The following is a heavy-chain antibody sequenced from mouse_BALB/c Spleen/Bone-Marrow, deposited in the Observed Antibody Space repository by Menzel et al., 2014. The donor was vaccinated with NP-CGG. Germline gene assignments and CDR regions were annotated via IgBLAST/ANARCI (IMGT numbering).Heavy chain of an antibody. CDR1: GYTFTSYT. D-gene: IGHD2-14*01. Sequence: VQLQESGAELARPGASVEMSCKASGYTFTSYTMHWVKQRPGQGLEWIGYINPSSGYTNYNQKFKDKATLTADKSSSTAYMQLSSLTSEDSAVYYCARAAYYRYDEGAWFAYWGQGTLVTVSA. CDR2: INPSSGYT. V-gene: IGHV1-4*01. J-gene: IGHJ3*01. CDR3: ARAAYYRYDEGAWFAY.